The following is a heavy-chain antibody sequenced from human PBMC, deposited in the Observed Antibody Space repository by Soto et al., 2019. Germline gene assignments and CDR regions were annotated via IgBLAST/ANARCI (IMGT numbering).Heavy chain of an antibody. CDR2: INAGKGNT. V-gene: IGHV1-3*01. Sequence: ASVKVSCKASGYTFTSYAMHWVRQAPGQRLEWMGWINAGKGNTKYSQKFQARVTIPRETSASTAYMELSSLRSEDTAVYYCARGDIVVVPAAIRGVSQANWFDPWGQGTLVTVSS. D-gene: IGHD2-2*01. CDR1: GYTFTSYA. J-gene: IGHJ5*02. CDR3: ARGDIVVVPAAIRGVSQANWFDP.